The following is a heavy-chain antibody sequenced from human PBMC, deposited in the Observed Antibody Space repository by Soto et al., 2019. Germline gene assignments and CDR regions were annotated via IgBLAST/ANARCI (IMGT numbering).Heavy chain of an antibody. J-gene: IGHJ6*02. CDR3: ARAVGALGGNVQRTFGRDV. D-gene: IGHD3-10*01. V-gene: IGHV3-53*02. CDR2: IYSGGST. Sequence: EVQLVETGGGLIQPGGSLRLSCAASGFTVSSNYMTWVRQAPGKGLEWVSVIYSGGSTFYADSVKGRFTISRDNSKNTLYLQMNSLRAEDTAVYYCARAVGALGGNVQRTFGRDVWGQGTTVTVSS. CDR1: GFTVSSNY.